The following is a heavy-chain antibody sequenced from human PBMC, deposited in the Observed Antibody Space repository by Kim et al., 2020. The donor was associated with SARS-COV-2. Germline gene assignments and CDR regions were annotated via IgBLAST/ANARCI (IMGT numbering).Heavy chain of an antibody. CDR3: ARGPVLSYGSGSYYNSGVDY. V-gene: IGHV1-46*01. CDR2: INPSGGST. J-gene: IGHJ4*02. CDR1: GYTFTSYY. Sequence: ASVKVSCKASGYTFTSYYMHWVRQAPGQGLEWMGIINPSGGSTSYAQKFQGRVTMTRDTSTSTVYMELSSQRSEDTAVYYCARGPVLSYGSGSYYNSGVDYWGQGTLVTVSS. D-gene: IGHD3-10*01.